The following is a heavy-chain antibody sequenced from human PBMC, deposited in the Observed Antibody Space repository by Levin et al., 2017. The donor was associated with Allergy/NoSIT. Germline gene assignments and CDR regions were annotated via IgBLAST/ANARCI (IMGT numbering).Heavy chain of an antibody. CDR2: ISSSSSTI. Sequence: PSETLSLTCAASGFTFSSYSMNWVRQAPGKGLEWVSYISSSSSTIYYADSVKGRFTISRDNAKNSLYLQMNSLRDEDTAVYYCARGSSSWYGDFDYWGQGTLVTVSS. V-gene: IGHV3-48*02. CDR3: ARGSSSWYGDFDY. J-gene: IGHJ4*02. D-gene: IGHD6-13*01. CDR1: GFTFSSYS.